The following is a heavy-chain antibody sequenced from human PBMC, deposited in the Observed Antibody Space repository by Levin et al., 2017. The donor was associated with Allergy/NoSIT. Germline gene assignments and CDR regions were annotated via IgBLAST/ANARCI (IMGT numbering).Heavy chain of an antibody. J-gene: IGHJ5*02. D-gene: IGHD3-22*01. CDR2: ISYDGSNK. CDR1: GFTFSSYA. V-gene: IGHV3-30*04. CDR3: ARDWTPRITMIVGGFDP. Sequence: GGSLRLSCAASGFTFSSYAMHWVRQAPGKGLEWVAVISYDGSNKYYADSVKGRFTISRDNSKNTLYLQMNSLRAEDTAVYYCARDWTPRITMIVGGFDPWGQGTLVTVSS.